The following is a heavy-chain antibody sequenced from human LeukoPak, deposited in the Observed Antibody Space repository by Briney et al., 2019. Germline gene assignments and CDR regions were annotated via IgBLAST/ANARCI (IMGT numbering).Heavy chain of an antibody. V-gene: IGHV1-2*04. D-gene: IGHD1-1*01. CDR3: ARDGGTTGTDNWFDP. CDR2: INPNSGGT. J-gene: IGHJ5*02. Sequence: ASVKVSCKASGYTFTGYYMHWVRQALGQGLEWMGWINPNSGGTNYAQKFQGWVTMTRDTSISTAYMELSRLRSDDTAVYYCARDGGTTGTDNWFDPWGQGTLVTVSS. CDR1: GYTFTGYY.